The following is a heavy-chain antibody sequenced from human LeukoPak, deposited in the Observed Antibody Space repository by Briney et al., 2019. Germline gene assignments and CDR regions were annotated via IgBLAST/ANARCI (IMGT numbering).Heavy chain of an antibody. J-gene: IGHJ4*02. D-gene: IGHD5-18*01. CDR1: GYTFTSYG. CDR2: ISAYNGNT. V-gene: IGHV1-18*01. Sequence: ASVKVSCKASGYTFTSYGISWVRQAPGQGLEWMGWISAYNGNTNYAQKLQGRVTMTTDTSTSTAYMELRSLRSDDTAVYYCARDRVRGYSYGLFDYWGQGTLVTVSS. CDR3: ARDRVRGYSYGLFDY.